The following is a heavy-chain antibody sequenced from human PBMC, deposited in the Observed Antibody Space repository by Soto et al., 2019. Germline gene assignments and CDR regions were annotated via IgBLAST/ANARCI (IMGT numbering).Heavy chain of an antibody. CDR1: GFTFSSYW. Sequence: PGGSLRLSCAASGFTFSSYWMSWVRQAPGKGLEWVANIKQDGSEKYYVDSVKGRFTISRDNAKNSLYLQMNSLRAEDTAVYYCARERGHYYYYYGMDVWGQGTTVTVSS. CDR3: ARERGHYYYYYGMDV. D-gene: IGHD2-21*02. J-gene: IGHJ6*02. CDR2: IKQDGSEK. V-gene: IGHV3-7*05.